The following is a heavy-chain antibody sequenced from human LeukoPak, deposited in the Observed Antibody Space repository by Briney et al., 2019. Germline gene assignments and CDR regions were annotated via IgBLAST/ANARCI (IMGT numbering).Heavy chain of an antibody. V-gene: IGHV4-30-4*07. CDR3: ARARRSAGAIAVAATQFDY. CDR2: IYFSGST. Sequence: SETLSLTCLVSGASISSADHYWTWIRQPPGKGLEWVAYIYFSGSTYYNPSLKGRATISMDTSQSRFSLKMTSVTAADTAVYYCARARRSAGAIAVAATQFDYWGQGTLVTVSS. J-gene: IGHJ4*02. CDR1: GASISSADHY. D-gene: IGHD6-19*01.